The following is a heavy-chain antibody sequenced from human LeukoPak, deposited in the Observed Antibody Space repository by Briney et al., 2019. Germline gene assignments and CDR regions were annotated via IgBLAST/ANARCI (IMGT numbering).Heavy chain of an antibody. Sequence: ASVKVSCKASGYTFTGDQIHWLRQAPGQGLEWMGLINPETGDTIYAHNFHGRVTLTRDTSVTTSYMELSGLRLDDTAVYYCARETCYFEFWGRGTLVTVSS. CDR3: ARETCYFEF. V-gene: IGHV1-2*07. CDR1: GYTFTGDQ. J-gene: IGHJ4*02. CDR2: INPETGDT.